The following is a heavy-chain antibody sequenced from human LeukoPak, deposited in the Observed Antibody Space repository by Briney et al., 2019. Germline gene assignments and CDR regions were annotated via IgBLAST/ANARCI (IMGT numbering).Heavy chain of an antibody. V-gene: IGHV3-30-3*01. CDR1: GFTFSSYA. J-gene: IGHJ4*02. CDR2: ISYDGSNK. D-gene: IGHD3-10*01. Sequence: PGGSLRLSCAASGFTFSSYAMHWVRQAPGKGLEWVAVISYDGSNKYYADSVKGRFTISRDNSKNTLYLQMNSLRAEDTAVYYCARDGNTMVRGVIGYYFDYWGQGTLVTVSS. CDR3: ARDGNTMVRGVIGYYFDY.